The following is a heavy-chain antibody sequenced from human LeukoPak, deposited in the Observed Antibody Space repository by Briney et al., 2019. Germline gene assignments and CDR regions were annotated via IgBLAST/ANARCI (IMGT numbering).Heavy chain of an antibody. J-gene: IGHJ6*02. V-gene: IGHV3-11*01. CDR1: GFTFSDYY. D-gene: IGHD2-2*01. CDR2: ISSSGSTI. Sequence: GGSLRLSCAASGFTFSDYYMSWIRQAPGKGLEWVSYISSSGSTIYYADSVKGRFTISRDNAKNSLYLQMNSLRAEGTAVYYCARDIVVVPAARYCSGGSCQDGMDVWGQGTTVTVSS. CDR3: ARDIVVVPAARYCSGGSCQDGMDV.